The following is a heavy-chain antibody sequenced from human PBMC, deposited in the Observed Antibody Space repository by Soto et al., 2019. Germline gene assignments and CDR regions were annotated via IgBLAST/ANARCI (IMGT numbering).Heavy chain of an antibody. V-gene: IGHV1-18*01. Sequence: QVPLVQSGGELKNPGASVKMSCKASGYKFTTYGISWVRQAPGQGLEWMGWISAKNGNTDYAQKFQGRVILTTDTSTTTAYMDLRSVRSDDTALYYCARAGAEVTSRFDLWGQGTLVIVSS. J-gene: IGHJ4*02. CDR2: ISAKNGNT. D-gene: IGHD2-21*02. CDR3: ARAGAEVTSRFDL. CDR1: GYKFTTYG.